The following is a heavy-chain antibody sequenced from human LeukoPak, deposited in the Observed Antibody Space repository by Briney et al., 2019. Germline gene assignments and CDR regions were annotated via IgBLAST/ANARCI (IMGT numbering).Heavy chain of an antibody. D-gene: IGHD5-18*01. V-gene: IGHV4-61*01. CDR1: VGSVSSGTYY. CDR2: IYYGGST. CDR3: ARHAGGYSYET. Sequence: PSETLSLTCTVSVGSVSSGTYYWSWIRQPPGKGLEWIGYIYYGGSTNYNPSLKSRVTILIDTSKNQFSLRLSSVTAADTAVYYCARHAGGYSYETWGQGTLVTVSS. J-gene: IGHJ4*02.